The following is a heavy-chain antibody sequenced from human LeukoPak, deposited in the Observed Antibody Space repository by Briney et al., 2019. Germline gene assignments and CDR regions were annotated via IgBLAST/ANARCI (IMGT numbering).Heavy chain of an antibody. CDR3: VRTNPWDLTYYFDY. CDR2: IYYSGST. D-gene: IGHD1-14*01. V-gene: IGHV4-39*07. J-gene: IGHJ4*02. CDR1: GGSISRTTYY. Sequence: SETLSLTCTVSGGSISRTTYYWGWIRQPPGKGLEWIGSIYYSGSTYYNPSLKSRVTISVDTSKNQFSLRLTSVTAADTAVYYCVRTNPWDLTYYFDYWGQGTLVTVSS.